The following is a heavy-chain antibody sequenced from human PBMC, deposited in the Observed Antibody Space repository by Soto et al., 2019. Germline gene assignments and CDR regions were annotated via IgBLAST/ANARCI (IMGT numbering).Heavy chain of an antibody. Sequence: QVQLVQSGAEVKKPGSSVKVSCKASGGTFSSYAISWVRQAPGQGLEWMGGIIPNFATANYAQKFQDRVTITADESTSTAYMELSSLRSEDTAVYYCARTYCSSTSCPYYYGMDVWGQGTTVTVSS. J-gene: IGHJ6*02. CDR3: ARTYCSSTSCPYYYGMDV. CDR1: GGTFSSYA. V-gene: IGHV1-69*01. D-gene: IGHD2-2*01. CDR2: IIPNFATA.